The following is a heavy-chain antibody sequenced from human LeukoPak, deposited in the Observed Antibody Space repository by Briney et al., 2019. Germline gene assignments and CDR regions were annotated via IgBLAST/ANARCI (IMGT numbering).Heavy chain of an antibody. CDR3: ARTTYYYDSSGYYPMYYFDY. CDR1: GYSFTSYW. J-gene: IGHJ4*02. Sequence: GESLKISCKGSGYSFTSYWIGWVRQMPGKGLEWMGTIYPGDSDTRYSPSFQGQVTISADKSISTAYLQWSSLKASDTAMYYCARTTYYYDSSGYYPMYYFDYWGQGTLVTVSS. D-gene: IGHD3-22*01. CDR2: IYPGDSDT. V-gene: IGHV5-51*01.